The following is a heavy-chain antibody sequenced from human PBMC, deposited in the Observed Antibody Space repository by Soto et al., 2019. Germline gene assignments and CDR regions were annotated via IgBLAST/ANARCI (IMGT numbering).Heavy chain of an antibody. Sequence: QVQLVESGGGVVQPGRSLRLSCAASGFTFSSYGMHWVRQAPGKGLEWVAVISYDGSNKYYADSVKGRFTISRDNSKNTLYLQMNSLRAEDTGVYYCAVRPQGIVGGQGGWGQGTLVTVSS. V-gene: IGHV3-30*03. J-gene: IGHJ4*02. CDR3: AVRPQGIVGGQGG. CDR2: ISYDGSNK. CDR1: GFTFSSYG. D-gene: IGHD1-26*01.